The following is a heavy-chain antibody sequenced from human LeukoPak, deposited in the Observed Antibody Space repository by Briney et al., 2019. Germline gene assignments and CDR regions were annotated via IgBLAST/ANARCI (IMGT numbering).Heavy chain of an antibody. CDR1: GFTFSSYG. V-gene: IGHV3-30*18. CDR2: ISYDGSNK. Sequence: GGSLRLSCAASGFTFSSYGMHWVRQAPGKGLEWVAVISYDGSNKYYADSVKGRFTISRDNSKNTLYLQMNSLRAEDTAVYYCAKDSVQWRVEGDVGYFDYWGQGTLVTVSS. CDR3: AKDSVQWRVEGDVGYFDY. D-gene: IGHD6-19*01. J-gene: IGHJ4*02.